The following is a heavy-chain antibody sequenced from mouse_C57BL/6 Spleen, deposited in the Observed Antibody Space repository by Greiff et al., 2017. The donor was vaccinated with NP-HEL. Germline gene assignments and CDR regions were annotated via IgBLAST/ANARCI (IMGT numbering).Heavy chain of an antibody. V-gene: IGHV1-55*01. D-gene: IGHD1-1*01. J-gene: IGHJ1*03. CDR3: ARRGYYYGSNWYCDV. CDR2: IYPGSGST. Sequence: QVQLQQPGAELVKPGASVKMSCKASGYTFTSYWITWVKQRPGQGLEWIGDIYPGSGSTNYNEKFKSKATLTVDTSSSTAYMQLSSLTSEDSAVYYCARRGYYYGSNWYCDVWGTGTTVTVSS. CDR1: GYTFTSYW.